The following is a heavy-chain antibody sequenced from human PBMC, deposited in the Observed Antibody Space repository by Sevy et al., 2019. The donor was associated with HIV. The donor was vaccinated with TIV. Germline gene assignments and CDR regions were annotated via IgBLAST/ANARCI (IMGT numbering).Heavy chain of an antibody. J-gene: IGHJ6*02. D-gene: IGHD3-16*01. CDR3: VAEPPSGGHGNYHYGLDL. V-gene: IGHV3-30*03. Sequence: GGSLRLSCTVSGFIFGDYDMHWVRQAPGKGLEWVSLNLDRGDQTFYGESVKGRSTISRDNAKNTQYLQMSRLRHEDTAVYYCVAEPPSGGHGNYHYGLDLWGQGTTVTVSS. CDR1: GFIFGDYD. CDR2: NLDRGDQT.